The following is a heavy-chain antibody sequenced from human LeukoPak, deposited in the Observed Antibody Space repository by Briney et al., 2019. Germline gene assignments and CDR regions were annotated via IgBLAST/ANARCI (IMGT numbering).Heavy chain of an antibody. CDR3: AKDLIGAAWGGIQVWELGNLFDY. J-gene: IGHJ4*02. V-gene: IGHV3-23*01. CDR2: ITGSGGDT. D-gene: IGHD1-26*01. CDR1: GFTFNNYA. Sequence: GGSLRLSCAASGFTFNNYAMSWVRQAPGKGLEWVSAITGSGGDTFYVDSVKGRFTISRDNSKNTLYLQMNSLRPEDTAVYYCAKDLIGAAWGGIQVWELGNLFDYWGQGTLVTVSS.